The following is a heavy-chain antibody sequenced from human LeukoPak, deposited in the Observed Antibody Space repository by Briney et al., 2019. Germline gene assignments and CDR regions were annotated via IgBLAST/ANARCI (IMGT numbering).Heavy chain of an antibody. CDR3: AIVPTL. Sequence: PSETLSLTCAVYGGSVSGYYWSWIRQAPGKGLEWIGEINHSGSTNYNASLKSRVTISVDTSNNQFSLKLTSVTAADTAVYYCAIVPTLWGQGTLVTVSS. D-gene: IGHD3-16*02. V-gene: IGHV4-34*01. J-gene: IGHJ4*02. CDR2: INHSGST. CDR1: GGSVSGYY.